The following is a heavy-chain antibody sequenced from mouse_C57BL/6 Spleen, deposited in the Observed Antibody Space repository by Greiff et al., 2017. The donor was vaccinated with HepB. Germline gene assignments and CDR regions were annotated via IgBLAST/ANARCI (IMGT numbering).Heavy chain of an antibody. CDR2: INPGSGGT. V-gene: IGHV1-54*01. CDR1: GYAFTNYL. D-gene: IGHD1-1*01. CDR3: ARSYYYGSSSYYAMDY. J-gene: IGHJ4*01. Sequence: QVQLQQSGAELVRPGTSVKVSCKASGYAFTNYLIEWVKQRPGQGLEWIGVINPGSGGTNYNEKFKGKATLTADKSSSTAYMQLSSLTSEDSAVYFCARSYYYGSSSYYAMDYWGQGTSVTVSS.